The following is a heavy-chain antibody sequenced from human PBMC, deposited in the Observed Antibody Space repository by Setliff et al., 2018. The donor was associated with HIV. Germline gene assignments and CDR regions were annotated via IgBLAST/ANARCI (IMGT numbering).Heavy chain of an antibody. CDR3: AREFYDFWSGYSDAFHI. J-gene: IGHJ3*02. CDR1: GYSFTNLG. D-gene: IGHD3-3*01. V-gene: IGHV1-18*01. Sequence: ASVKVSCKASGYSFTNLGLNWVRQAPGQGLEWMGWISAYNGNTNYAQKLQGRVTMTTDTSTSTAYMELRSLRSDDTAVYYCAREFYDFWSGYSDAFHIWGQGTMVTVSS. CDR2: ISAYNGNT.